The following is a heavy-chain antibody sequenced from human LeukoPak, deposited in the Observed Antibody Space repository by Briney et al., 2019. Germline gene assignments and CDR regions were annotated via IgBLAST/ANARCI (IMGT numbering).Heavy chain of an antibody. CDR1: GYSFTTYH. Sequence: ASVKVSCKASGYSFTTYHINWVRQATGQGLEWMGWMSPTSGNTGYAQKFQGRVSMTRNTSINTAYTELSSLKSEDTAVYYCARTLAGRSYYYYMDAWGNGTTVTVSS. CDR2: MSPTSGNT. J-gene: IGHJ6*03. CDR3: ARTLAGRSYYYYMDA. D-gene: IGHD6-6*01. V-gene: IGHV1-8*01.